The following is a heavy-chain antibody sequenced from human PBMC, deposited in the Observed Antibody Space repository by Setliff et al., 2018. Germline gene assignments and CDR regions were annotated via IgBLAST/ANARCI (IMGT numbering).Heavy chain of an antibody. Sequence: TSETLSLTCTVSGASISSYYWSWIRQPPGKGLEWIAYIHNNGRIKYNPSLKSRVTISLDTSKNHFSLNLRSVTAADTAVYYCARLSPYNTGPPFDYWGQGTLVTISS. CDR2: IHNNGRI. J-gene: IGHJ4*02. CDR1: GASISSYY. V-gene: IGHV4-59*08. D-gene: IGHD2-8*02. CDR3: ARLSPYNTGPPFDY.